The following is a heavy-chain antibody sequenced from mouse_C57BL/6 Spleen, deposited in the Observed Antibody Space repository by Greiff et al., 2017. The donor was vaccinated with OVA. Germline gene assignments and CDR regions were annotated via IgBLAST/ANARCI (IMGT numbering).Heavy chain of an antibody. CDR2: ISDGGSYT. CDR1: GFTFSSYA. D-gene: IGHD1-1*01. CDR3: ARDGDYYGSSSFYAMDY. J-gene: IGHJ4*01. Sequence: EVMLVESGGGLVKPGGSLKLSCAASGFTFSSYAMSWVRQTPEKRLEWVATISDGGSYTYYPDNVKGRFTISRDNAKNNLYLQMSHLKSEDTAMYYCARDGDYYGSSSFYAMDYWGQGTSVTVSS. V-gene: IGHV5-4*01.